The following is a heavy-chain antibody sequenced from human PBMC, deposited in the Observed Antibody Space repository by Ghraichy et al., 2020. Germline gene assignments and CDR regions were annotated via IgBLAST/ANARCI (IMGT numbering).Heavy chain of an antibody. D-gene: IGHD3-10*01. CDR1: RGSVSSSSYY. CDR3: ARALNPLFYSGLGSPLMDV. J-gene: IGHJ6*02. Sequence: SETLSLTCTVSRGSVSSSSYYWSWIRQPPGKGLEWIGYIHYRGSTNYSPSLKSRVTISLDTSKNQVSLKLSSVTAADTAVYYCARALNPLFYSGLGSPLMDVWVQGTTVTVSS. CDR2: IHYRGST. V-gene: IGHV4-61*01.